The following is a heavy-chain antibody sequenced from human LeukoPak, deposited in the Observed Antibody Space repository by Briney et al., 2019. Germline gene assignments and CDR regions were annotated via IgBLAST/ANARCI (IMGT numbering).Heavy chain of an antibody. V-gene: IGHV4-34*01. CDR3: ARGENSGSYFSYFDS. D-gene: IGHD3-10*01. J-gene: IGHJ5*01. CDR2: IDHTGRS. CDR1: GGSFRGHY. Sequence: SETLSLTCAVYGGSFRGHYWTWIRQPPGKGLEWIGEIDHTGRSTYNPSLTSRVTISKDSSKNQFSLSLGSVIAADTAVYFCARGENSGSYFSYFDSWAQGTPVTVSS.